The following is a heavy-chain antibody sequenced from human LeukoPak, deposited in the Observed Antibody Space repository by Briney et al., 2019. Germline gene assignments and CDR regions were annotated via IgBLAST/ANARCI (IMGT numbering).Heavy chain of an antibody. Sequence: SETLSLTCAVYGGSFSGYYWSWIRQPPGKGLEWIGEINHSGSTNYNPSLKSRVTISVDTSKNQFSLKLSSVTAADTAVYYCARGAAMGPHWFDPWGQGTLVTVSS. CDR2: INHSGST. CDR3: ARGAAMGPHWFDP. CDR1: GGSFSGYY. J-gene: IGHJ5*02. V-gene: IGHV4-34*01. D-gene: IGHD5-18*01.